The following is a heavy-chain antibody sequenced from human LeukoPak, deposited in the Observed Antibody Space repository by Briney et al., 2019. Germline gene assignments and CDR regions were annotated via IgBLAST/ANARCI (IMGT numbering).Heavy chain of an antibody. CDR2: IYYSGST. D-gene: IGHD2-2*01. V-gene: IGHV4-59*01. Sequence: SETLSLTCTVSGGSISSYYWSWIRQPPGKGLEWIGYIYYSGSTNYNPSLKSRVTISVDTSKNQFSLKLSSVTAADTAVYYCARDCSSTSCSPYAFDIWGQGTMVTVSS. CDR3: ARDCSSTSCSPYAFDI. J-gene: IGHJ3*02. CDR1: GGSISSYY.